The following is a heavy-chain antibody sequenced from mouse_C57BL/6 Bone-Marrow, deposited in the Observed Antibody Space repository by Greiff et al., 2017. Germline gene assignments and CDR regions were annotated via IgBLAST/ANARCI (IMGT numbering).Heavy chain of an antibody. J-gene: IGHJ4*01. CDR2: IDPSDSYT. CDR3: ARPSSGYVEDYYAMDY. D-gene: IGHD3-2*02. V-gene: IGHV1-69*01. Sequence: QVQLQQSGAELVMPGASVKLSCKASGYTFTSYWMHWVKQRPGQGLEWIGEIDPSDSYTNYNQKFKGKSTLTVDKSSSTAYMQLSSLTSEDSAVYYCARPSSGYVEDYYAMDYWGQGTSVTVSS. CDR1: GYTFTSYW.